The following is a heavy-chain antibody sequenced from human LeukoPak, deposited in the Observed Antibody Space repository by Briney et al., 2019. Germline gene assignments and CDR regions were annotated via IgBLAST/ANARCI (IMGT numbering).Heavy chain of an antibody. Sequence: ASVKLSCKASGYTFTSYYIHWVRQAPGQGLEWMGIINTSGGSTSYAQKFQGRVTMTRDRSTSTVYMELSSLRSEDTAVYYCARGEGTIFGVVINGAWFDPWGQGTLVTVSS. D-gene: IGHD3-3*01. CDR3: ARGEGTIFGVVINGAWFDP. CDR2: INTSGGST. V-gene: IGHV1-46*01. J-gene: IGHJ5*02. CDR1: GYTFTSYY.